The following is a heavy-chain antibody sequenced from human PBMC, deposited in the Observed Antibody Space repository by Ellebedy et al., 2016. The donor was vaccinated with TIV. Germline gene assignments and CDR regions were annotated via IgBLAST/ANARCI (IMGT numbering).Heavy chain of an antibody. J-gene: IGHJ4*02. D-gene: IGHD3-22*01. CDR1: GASISSSVGYY. V-gene: IGHV4-31*03. CDR2: IYYSAST. CDR3: SRYNGYYDSSGLFDY. Sequence: SETLSLTXSVSGASISSSVGYYWTWIRQHPGKGLEWIGSIYYSASTYYNPSLKSRVTISVDTSKNQFSLRLSSVTAADTAVYYCSRYNGYYDSSGLFDYWGQGTLVTVSS.